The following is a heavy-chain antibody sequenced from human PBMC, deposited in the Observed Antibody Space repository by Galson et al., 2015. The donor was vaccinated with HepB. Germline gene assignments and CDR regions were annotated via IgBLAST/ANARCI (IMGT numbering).Heavy chain of an antibody. D-gene: IGHD2-2*02. CDR3: ARAPHGYCSSTSCDTLDY. CDR2: INSDGSST. CDR1: GFTFSSYW. J-gene: IGHJ4*02. Sequence: SLRLSCAASGFTFSSYWMHWVRQAPGKGQVWVSRINSDGSSTSYADSVKGRFTISRDNAKNTLYLQMNSLRAEDTAVYYCARAPHGYCSSTSCDTLDYWGQGTLVTASS. V-gene: IGHV3-74*01.